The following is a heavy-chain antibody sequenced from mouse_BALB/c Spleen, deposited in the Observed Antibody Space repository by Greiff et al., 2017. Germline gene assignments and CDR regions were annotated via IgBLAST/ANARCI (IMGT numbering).Heavy chain of an antibody. CDR1: GYSITSDYA. CDR3: ARYYGNYGFAY. V-gene: IGHV3-2*02. CDR2: ISYSGST. J-gene: IGHJ3*01. Sequence: DVKLQESGPGLVKPSQSLSLTCTVTGYSITSDYAWNWIRQFPGNKLEWMGYISYSGSTSYNPSLKSRISITRDTSKNQFFLQLNSVTTEDTATYYCARYYGNYGFAYWGQGTLVTVSA. D-gene: IGHD2-1*01.